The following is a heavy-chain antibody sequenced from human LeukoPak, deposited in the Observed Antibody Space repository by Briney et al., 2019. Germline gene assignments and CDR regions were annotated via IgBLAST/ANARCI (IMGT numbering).Heavy chain of an antibody. D-gene: IGHD3-3*01. CDR1: GGSISSSSYY. V-gene: IGHV4-39*01. J-gene: IGHJ5*02. Sequence: SETLSLTCTVSGGSISSSSYYWGWIRQPPGKGLEWIGSIYYSGSTYYNPSLKSRVTISVDTSKNQFSLKLSSVTAADTAVYYCARHLSFPPISWFDPWGQGTLVTVAS. CDR3: ARHLSFPPISWFDP. CDR2: IYYSGST.